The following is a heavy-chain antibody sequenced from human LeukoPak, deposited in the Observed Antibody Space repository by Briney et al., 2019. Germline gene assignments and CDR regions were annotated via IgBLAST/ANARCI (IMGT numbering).Heavy chain of an antibody. D-gene: IGHD3-10*01. J-gene: IGHJ3*02. V-gene: IGHV4-61*02. CDR1: GGSSNNVGSNHNDSYY. Sequence: PSETLSLTCTASGGSSNNVGSNHNDSYYWSWIRQPVEKGLEWIGRIHPNGNTMYDPSLKSRVTISTDTSKDQFSLKLSSVTAADTAVFYCARHYSESDHDVFDIWGQGTVVTVSS. CDR3: ARHYSESDHDVFDI. CDR2: IHPNGNT.